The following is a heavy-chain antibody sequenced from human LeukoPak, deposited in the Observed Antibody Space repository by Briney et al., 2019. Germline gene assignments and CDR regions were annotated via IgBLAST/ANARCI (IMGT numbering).Heavy chain of an antibody. CDR2: FNLSGGST. V-gene: IGHV1-46*01. D-gene: IGHD3-22*01. CDR1: GDIFTTYY. J-gene: IGHJ3*01. CDR3: ARGHFYDSSDYHDTFDV. Sequence: ASVKVSCKASGDIFTTYYMHWVRQAPGEGLEWMGIFNLSGGSTSYAQKFQGRVTMTRDMSTSTVYMEMSSLRSEDTAVYYCARGHFYDSSDYHDTFDVWGQGTMVTVSS.